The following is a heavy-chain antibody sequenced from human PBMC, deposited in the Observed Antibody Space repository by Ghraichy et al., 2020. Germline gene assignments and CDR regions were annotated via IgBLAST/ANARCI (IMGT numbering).Heavy chain of an antibody. J-gene: IGHJ6*02. V-gene: IGHV3-9*01. Sequence: GGSLRLSCAASGFTFDDYAMHWVRQAPGKGLEWVSGISWNSGSIGYADSVKGRFTISRDNAKNSLYLQMNSLRAEDTALYYCAKDIQWLATDYYYYGMDVWGQGTTVTVSS. CDR1: GFTFDDYA. CDR2: ISWNSGSI. D-gene: IGHD6-19*01. CDR3: AKDIQWLATDYYYYGMDV.